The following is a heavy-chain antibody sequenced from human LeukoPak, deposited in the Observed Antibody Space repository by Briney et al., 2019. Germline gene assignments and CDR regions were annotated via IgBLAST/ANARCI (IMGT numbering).Heavy chain of an antibody. D-gene: IGHD6-13*01. V-gene: IGHV4-39*07. CDR3: ARSSSSWDLDY. Sequence: PSETLSLTCTVSGGSISSSSYYWSWIRQPPGKGLEWIGEINHSGSTNYNPSLRSRVTILIDTSKNQLSLKLSSVTAADRAVYYCARSSSSWDLDYWGQGTLVTVSS. CDR2: INHSGST. CDR1: GGSISSSSYY. J-gene: IGHJ4*02.